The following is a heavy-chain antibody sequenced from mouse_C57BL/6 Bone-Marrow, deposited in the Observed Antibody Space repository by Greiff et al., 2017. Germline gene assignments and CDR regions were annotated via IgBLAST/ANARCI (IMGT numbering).Heavy chain of an antibody. CDR3: AEYYGSSWGCVAY. D-gene: IGHD1-1*01. Sequence: QVQLQQSGPELVKPGASVKISCKASGYAFSSSWMNWVKQRPGKGLEWIGRIYPGDGDTNYNGKFKGKATLTADKSSSTAYMQLSSLTSEDSAVCFCAEYYGSSWGCVAYWGQGTLVTVSA. V-gene: IGHV1-82*01. CDR1: GYAFSSSW. CDR2: IYPGDGDT. J-gene: IGHJ3*01.